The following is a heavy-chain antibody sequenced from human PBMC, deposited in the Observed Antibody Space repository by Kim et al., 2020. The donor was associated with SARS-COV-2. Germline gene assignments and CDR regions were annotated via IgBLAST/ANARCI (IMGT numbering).Heavy chain of an antibody. Sequence: DSVKGRFTISRDNAKNSLYLQMNSLRAEDTAVYYCATTGLYDSSGYSLDYWGQGTLVTVSS. V-gene: IGHV3-48*03. CDR3: ATTGLYDSSGYSLDY. J-gene: IGHJ4*02. D-gene: IGHD3-22*01.